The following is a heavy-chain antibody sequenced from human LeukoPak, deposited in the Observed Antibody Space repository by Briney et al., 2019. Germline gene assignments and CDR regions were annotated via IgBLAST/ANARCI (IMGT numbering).Heavy chain of an antibody. J-gene: IGHJ4*02. V-gene: IGHV4-39*07. CDR1: GGSISSSSYY. D-gene: IGHD6-19*01. CDR3: ARRTRLGPFLG. Sequence: PSETLSLTCTVSGGSISSSSYYWAWIRQPPGKGLEWIGSSSYSGSPYYNPSLKSRVTISVDTSQNQFSLKLSSVTAADTAVYYCARRTRLGPFLGWGQGTLVTVSS. CDR2: SSYSGSP.